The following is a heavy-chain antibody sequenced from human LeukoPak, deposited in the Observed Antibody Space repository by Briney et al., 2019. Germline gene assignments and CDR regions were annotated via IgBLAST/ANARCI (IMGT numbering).Heavy chain of an antibody. J-gene: IGHJ4*02. CDR3: ARELVATGVYFDY. CDR2: IYYSGST. V-gene: IGHV4-59*01. Sequence: PSETLSLTCTVSGGSISSDYWSWIRQPPGKGLEWIGYIYYSGSTNYNPSLKSRVTISVDTSKNQFSLKLSSVTAADTAVYYCARELVATGVYFDYWGQGTLVTVSS. CDR1: GGSISSDY. D-gene: IGHD4-23*01.